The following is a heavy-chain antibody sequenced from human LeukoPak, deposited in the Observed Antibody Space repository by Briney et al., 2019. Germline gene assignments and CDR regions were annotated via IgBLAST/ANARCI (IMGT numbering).Heavy chain of an antibody. D-gene: IGHD6-13*01. CDR1: GGSISSYY. CDR3: ASAPYSSSWFDY. Sequence: SETLSLTCTVSGGSISSYYWSWIRQPPGKGLEWIGYIYYSGSTNYNPSLKSRVTISVDTSKIQFSLKLSSVTAADTAVYYCASAPYSSSWFDYWGQGTLVTVSS. J-gene: IGHJ4*02. CDR2: IYYSGST. V-gene: IGHV4-59*01.